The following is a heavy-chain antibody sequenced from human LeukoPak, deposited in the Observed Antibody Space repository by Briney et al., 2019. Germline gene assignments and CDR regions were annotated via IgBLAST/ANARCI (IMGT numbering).Heavy chain of an antibody. CDR3: ARQTGCSSTSCYFGFDI. D-gene: IGHD2-2*01. Sequence: SETLSLTCTVSGGSISSSSYYWGWIRQPPGKGLEWIGSIYYSGSTYHNPSLKSRVTISVDTSKNQFSLMLSSVTAADTAVYYCARQTGCSSTSCYFGFDIWGQGTMVTVSS. J-gene: IGHJ3*02. CDR2: IYYSGST. CDR1: GGSISSSSYY. V-gene: IGHV4-39*01.